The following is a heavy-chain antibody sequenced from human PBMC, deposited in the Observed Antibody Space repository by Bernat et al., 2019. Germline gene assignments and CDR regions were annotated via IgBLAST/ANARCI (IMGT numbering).Heavy chain of an antibody. Sequence: EVQLVESGGGLVQPGRSLRLSCAASGFTFDDYAMHWVRQAPGKGLEWVSGISWNSGSIGYADSVKGRFTISRDNAKNSLYLQMNSLRAEDTALYYCAKDMYSTYYSGMDVWGQGTTVTVSS. CDR2: ISWNSGSI. J-gene: IGHJ6*02. CDR1: GFTFDDYA. D-gene: IGHD6-13*01. V-gene: IGHV3-9*01. CDR3: AKDMYSTYYSGMDV.